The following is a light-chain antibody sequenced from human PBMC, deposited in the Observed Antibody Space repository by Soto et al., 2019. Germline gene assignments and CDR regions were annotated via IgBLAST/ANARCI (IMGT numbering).Light chain of an antibody. J-gene: IGLJ2*01. V-gene: IGLV2-14*01. CDR2: EVS. CDR3: SSYTTSSTLE. CDR1: SSDIGHYNY. Sequence: QSALTQPASVSGSPGQSITISCTGTSSDIGHYNYVSWYQQHPGKAPKLMICEVSNRPSGVSNRFSGSKSGNTASLTISGLQAEDEADYYCSSYTTSSTLEIGGGTKLTVL.